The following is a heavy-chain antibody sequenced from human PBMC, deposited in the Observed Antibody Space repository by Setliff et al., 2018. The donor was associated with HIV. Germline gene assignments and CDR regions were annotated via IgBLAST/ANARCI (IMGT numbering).Heavy chain of an antibody. CDR1: GGSMSTHY. D-gene: IGHD1-26*01. Sequence: SETLSLTCTVSGGSMSTHYWSWIRQTPGKGLEWIGHIYTTGSTHYNPSLRSRVTISIDTSKSHFSLRLKSVTAADTALYYCASGSPFDGFDMWGQGTMVT. CDR3: ASGSPFDGFDM. J-gene: IGHJ3*02. V-gene: IGHV4-59*11. CDR2: IYTTGST.